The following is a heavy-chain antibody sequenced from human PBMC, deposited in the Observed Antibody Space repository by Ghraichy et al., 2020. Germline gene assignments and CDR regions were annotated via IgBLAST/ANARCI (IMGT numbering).Heavy chain of an antibody. CDR1: GGSFGRPY. CDR3: ARVAVGDPPYYYYAGMDV. CDR2: INPAGST. J-gene: IGHJ6*02. V-gene: IGHV4-34*01. Sequence: ESLNISCAVFGGSFGRPYWRRTRQYPVKRLEWVGEINPAGSTNYNPSLKGRVTVSVDTSKNQFSLKLDSVTAADTAVYYCARVAVGDPPYYYYAGMDVWGHGTTVAVSS. D-gene: IGHD6-19*01.